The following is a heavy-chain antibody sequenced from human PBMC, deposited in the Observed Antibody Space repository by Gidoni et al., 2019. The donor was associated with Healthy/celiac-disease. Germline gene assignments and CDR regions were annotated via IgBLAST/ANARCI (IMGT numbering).Heavy chain of an antibody. Sequence: QVQLQQWGAGLLKPSETLSLTCAGYGGSVSGYYWSWIRQPPGKGLEWIGEINHSGSTNYNPSLKSRVTISVDTSKNQFSLKLSSVTAADTAVYYCARASDHYGDYVADYWGQGTLVTVSS. J-gene: IGHJ4*02. CDR1: GGSVSGYY. CDR3: ARASDHYGDYVADY. D-gene: IGHD4-17*01. V-gene: IGHV4-34*01. CDR2: INHSGST.